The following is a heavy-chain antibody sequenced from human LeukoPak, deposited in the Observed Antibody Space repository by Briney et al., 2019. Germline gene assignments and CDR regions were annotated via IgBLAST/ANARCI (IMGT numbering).Heavy chain of an antibody. Sequence: GGSLRLSCAASGFVVSSNHMNWVRQAPGKGLEWVSVIFNGGSTYYADSVKGRFTISRDNAKNSLYLQMDSLRAEDTAVYYCARDKSGWYSFDYWGQGTLVTVSS. V-gene: IGHV3-53*01. CDR1: GFVVSSNH. D-gene: IGHD6-19*01. J-gene: IGHJ4*02. CDR3: ARDKSGWYSFDY. CDR2: IFNGGST.